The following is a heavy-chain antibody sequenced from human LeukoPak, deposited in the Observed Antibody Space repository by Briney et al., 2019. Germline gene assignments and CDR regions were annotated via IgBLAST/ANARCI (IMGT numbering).Heavy chain of an antibody. V-gene: IGHV1-69*04. Sequence: SVKVSCKASGGTFTSYTISWVRQAPGPGLEWMGRIIPILGIANYAQKFQGRVTITADKSTSTAYMELSSLRSEDTAVYYCARDRGDYGMDVWGQGTTVTVSS. CDR1: GGTFTSYT. J-gene: IGHJ6*02. CDR3: ARDRGDYGMDV. CDR2: IIPILGIA.